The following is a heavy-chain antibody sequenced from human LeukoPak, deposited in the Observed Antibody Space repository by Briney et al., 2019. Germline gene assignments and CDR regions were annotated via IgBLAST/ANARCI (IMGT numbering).Heavy chain of an antibody. CDR3: ARGGQITFGGVIAPPDY. V-gene: IGHV4-30-2*01. CDR1: GGSISSGGYS. J-gene: IGHJ4*02. D-gene: IGHD3-16*02. Sequence: SQTLSLTCAVSGGSISSGGYSWSWIRQPPGKGLEWIGYIYHSGSTYYNPSLKSRVTISVDRSKNQFSLKLSSVSAADTAVYYCARGGQITFGGVIAPPDYWGQGTLVTVSS. CDR2: IYHSGST.